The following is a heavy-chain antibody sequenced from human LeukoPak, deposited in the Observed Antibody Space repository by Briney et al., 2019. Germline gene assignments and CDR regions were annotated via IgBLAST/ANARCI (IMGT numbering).Heavy chain of an antibody. J-gene: IGHJ6*02. CDR3: AKVSSQWLAFYYYYGMDV. CDR2: ISGSGGST. CDR1: GGTFSSYA. Sequence: ASVKVSCKASGGTFSSYAMSWVRQAPGKGLEWVSAISGSGGSTYYADSVKGRFTISRDNSKNTLYLQMNSLRAKDTAVYYCAKVSSQWLAFYYYYGMDVWGQGTTVTVSS. V-gene: IGHV3-23*01. D-gene: IGHD6-19*01.